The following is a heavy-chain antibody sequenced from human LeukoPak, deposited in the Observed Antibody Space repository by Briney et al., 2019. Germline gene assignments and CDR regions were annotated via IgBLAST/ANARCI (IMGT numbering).Heavy chain of an antibody. D-gene: IGHD4-17*01. Sequence: GGPLRLSCAASGFTVSSNYMSWVRQAPGKGLEWVSVIYSGGSAYYADSVKGRFTISRDNSKNTLYLQMNSLRAEDTAVYYCARVDVRGDSDAFDIWGQGTMVTVSS. CDR1: GFTVSSNY. CDR2: IYSGGSA. V-gene: IGHV3-53*01. CDR3: ARVDVRGDSDAFDI. J-gene: IGHJ3*02.